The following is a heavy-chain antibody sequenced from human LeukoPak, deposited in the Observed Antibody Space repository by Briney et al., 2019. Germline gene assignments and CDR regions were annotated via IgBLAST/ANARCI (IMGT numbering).Heavy chain of an antibody. CDR2: IYSDGSSY. J-gene: IGHJ4*02. D-gene: IGHD2-2*01. V-gene: IGHV3-74*03. CDR3: AKDIVVVPAARAYYFDY. CDR1: GFTFSSYW. Sequence: GGSLRLFCAASGFTFSSYWMHWVRQAPGKGLVWVSRIYSDGSSYTADSVKGRFTISRDNAKNTLYLQMNSLRAEDTAVYYCAKDIVVVPAARAYYFDYWGQGTLVTVSS.